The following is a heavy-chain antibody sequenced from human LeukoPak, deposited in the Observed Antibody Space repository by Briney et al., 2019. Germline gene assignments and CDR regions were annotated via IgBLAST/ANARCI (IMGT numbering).Heavy chain of an antibody. CDR3: ARESDSGRDY. Sequence: SETLCLTCTVSGGSISSYYWSWIRQPPGKGLEWIGYIYYSGSTNYNPSLKSRVTISVDTSKNQFSLKLSSVTAADTAVYYCARESDSGRDYWGQGTLVTVSS. CDR2: IYYSGST. CDR1: GGSISSYY. V-gene: IGHV4-59*01. D-gene: IGHD5-12*01. J-gene: IGHJ4*02.